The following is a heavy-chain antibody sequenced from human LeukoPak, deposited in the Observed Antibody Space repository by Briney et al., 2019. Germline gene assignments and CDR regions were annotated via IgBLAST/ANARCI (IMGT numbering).Heavy chain of an antibody. J-gene: IGHJ5*02. CDR1: GFTFSSYA. D-gene: IGHD6-13*01. CDR2: ISGSGAST. CDR3: ASFTGYSSSCFDP. Sequence: GGSLRLSCAASGFTFSSYAMSWVRQAPGKGLEWVSAISGSGASTYYADSVKGRFTISRDNSKSTLYLQMNSLRAEDTAVYYCASFTGYSSSCFDPWGQGTLVTVSS. V-gene: IGHV3-23*01.